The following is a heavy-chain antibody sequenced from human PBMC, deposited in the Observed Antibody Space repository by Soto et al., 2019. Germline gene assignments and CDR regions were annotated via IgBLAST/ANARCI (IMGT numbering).Heavy chain of an antibody. Sequence: SETLSLTCTVSGGSISSYYWSWIRQPPGKGLEWIGYIYYSGSTNYNPSLKSRVTISVDTSKNQFSLKLSSVTAADTAVYYCARRSGYDSFDYWGQGTLVTVSS. CDR2: IYYSGST. V-gene: IGHV4-59*08. CDR3: ARRSGYDSFDY. D-gene: IGHD5-12*01. CDR1: GGSISSYY. J-gene: IGHJ4*02.